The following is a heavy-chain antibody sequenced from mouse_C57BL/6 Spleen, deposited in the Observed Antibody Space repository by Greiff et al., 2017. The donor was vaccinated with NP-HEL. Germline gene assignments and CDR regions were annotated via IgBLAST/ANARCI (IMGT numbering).Heavy chain of an antibody. CDR1: GFSLTSYG. D-gene: IGHD2-5*01. Sequence: QVQLKESGPGLVQPSQSQSITCTVSGFSLTSYGVHWVRQSPGKGLEWLGVIWSGGRTDYNAAFISRLSISKDNSKSQVFFKMNSLQADDTAIYYCARTYYSNYLDYWGQGTTLTVSS. V-gene: IGHV2-2*01. CDR2: IWSGGRT. J-gene: IGHJ2*01. CDR3: ARTYYSNYLDY.